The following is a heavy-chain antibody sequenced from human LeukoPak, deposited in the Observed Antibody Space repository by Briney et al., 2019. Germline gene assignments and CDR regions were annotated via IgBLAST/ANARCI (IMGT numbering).Heavy chain of an antibody. Sequence: GGSLRLSCAASGFTFSDYYMSWIRQAPAQGQELVSYISSRGTDIYYADPVKGRFTISRDNATSSLYLQMNSRRAEDTALYYCARVRGSYSSDYWAQGTLVTVSS. CDR3: ARVRGSYSSDY. CDR1: GFTFSDYY. V-gene: IGHV3-11*04. J-gene: IGHJ4*02. CDR2: ISSRGTDI. D-gene: IGHD1-26*01.